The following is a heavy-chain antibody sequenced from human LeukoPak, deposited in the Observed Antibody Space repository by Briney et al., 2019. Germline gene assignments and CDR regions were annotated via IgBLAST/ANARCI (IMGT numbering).Heavy chain of an antibody. CDR1: GYTFTNYY. CDR2: INPVGGST. D-gene: IGHD1-26*01. CDR3: AKSQVVRLSGSHHYYYDF. J-gene: IGHJ4*02. Sequence: GASVKVSCKASGYTFTNYYMHWVRQAPGQGLDWIGIINPVGGSTTYAQQFQGRITMTRDTSTSTLYMELSSLRSEDTAVYYCAKSQVVRLSGSHHYYYDFWGQGTPVTVSS. V-gene: IGHV1-46*01.